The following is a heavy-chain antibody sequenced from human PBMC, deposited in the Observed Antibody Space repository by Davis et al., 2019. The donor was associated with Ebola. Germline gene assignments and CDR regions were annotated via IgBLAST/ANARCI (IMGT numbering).Heavy chain of an antibody. Sequence: SVKVSCKASGGTFSSYAISWVRQAPGQGLEWMGGIIPIFGTANYAQKFPGRGTITADESTSTAYMELSRLRSEDTAVYYSAGVRFLELEYWGQGTLVTVSS. J-gene: IGHJ4*02. V-gene: IGHV1-69*13. D-gene: IGHD3-3*01. CDR3: AGVRFLELEY. CDR2: IIPIFGTA. CDR1: GGTFSSYA.